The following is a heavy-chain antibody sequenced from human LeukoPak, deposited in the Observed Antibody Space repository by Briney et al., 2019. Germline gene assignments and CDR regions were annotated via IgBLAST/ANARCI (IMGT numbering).Heavy chain of an antibody. CDR3: ARDRGPTYCSGGSCYMDYGMDV. Sequence: PGGSLRLSCAASGFTFSSYAMHWVRQAPGKGLEWVAVISYDGSNKYYADSVKGRFTISRDNSKNTLYLRMNSLRAEDTAVYYYARDRGPTYCSGGSCYMDYGMDVWGQGTTVTVSS. CDR1: GFTFSSYA. J-gene: IGHJ6*02. CDR2: ISYDGSNK. D-gene: IGHD2-15*01. V-gene: IGHV3-30*04.